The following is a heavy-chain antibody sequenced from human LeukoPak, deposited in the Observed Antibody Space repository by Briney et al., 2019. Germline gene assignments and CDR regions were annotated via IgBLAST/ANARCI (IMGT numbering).Heavy chain of an antibody. CDR2: IYYSGST. V-gene: IGHV4-39*01. J-gene: IGHJ4*02. Sequence: SETLSLPCTVFGGSISSSTYSWGWIRQPPGKGLEWIGNIYYSGSTDYNPSLKSRVLIFVDTSKNQFSLKLRSVTAADTAVYYCARLGNGYNRNYFENWGQRTLVTVSS. D-gene: IGHD5-24*01. CDR1: GGSISSSTYS. CDR3: ARLGNGYNRNYFEN.